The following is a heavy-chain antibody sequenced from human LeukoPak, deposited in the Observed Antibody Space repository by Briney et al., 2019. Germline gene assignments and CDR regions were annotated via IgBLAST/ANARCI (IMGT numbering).Heavy chain of an antibody. CDR2: IIPIFGTA. J-gene: IGHJ4*02. CDR1: GGTFSSYA. CDR3: ARDFIGVATAGY. V-gene: IGHV1-69*05. D-gene: IGHD3-3*01. Sequence: ASVKVSCKASGGTFSSYAISWVRQAPGQGLEWMGGIIPIFGTANYAQKFQDRVTITTDESTSTAYMELSSLRSEDTAVYYCARDFIGVATAGYWGQGTLVTVSS.